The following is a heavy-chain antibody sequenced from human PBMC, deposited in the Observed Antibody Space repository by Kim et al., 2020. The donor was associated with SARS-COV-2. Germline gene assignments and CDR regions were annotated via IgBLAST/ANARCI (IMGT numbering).Heavy chain of an antibody. J-gene: IGHJ4*02. D-gene: IGHD1-1*01. V-gene: IGHV3-48*03. CDR3: ARDPRNVNDLYD. Sequence: YYADSVKGRFTISRDNAKNSLYLQMNSLRAEDTAVYYCARDPRNVNDLYDWGQGTLVTVSS.